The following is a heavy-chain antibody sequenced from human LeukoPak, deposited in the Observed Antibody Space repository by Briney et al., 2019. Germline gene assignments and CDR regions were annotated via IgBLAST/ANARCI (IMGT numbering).Heavy chain of an antibody. CDR2: ISSSSSYI. J-gene: IGHJ4*02. Sequence: GGSLRLSCAASGFTFSSYSMNWVRQAPGKGLEWVSSISSSSSYIYYADSVKGRFTISRDNAKNSLYLQMNSLRAEDTAVYYCEVITGTTPGKDYWGQGTLVTVSS. CDR1: GFTFSSYS. CDR3: EVITGTTPGKDY. D-gene: IGHD1-7*01. V-gene: IGHV3-21*01.